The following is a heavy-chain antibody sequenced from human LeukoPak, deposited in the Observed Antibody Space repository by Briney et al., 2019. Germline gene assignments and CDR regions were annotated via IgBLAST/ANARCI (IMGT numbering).Heavy chain of an antibody. V-gene: IGHV4-31*03. CDR1: GGSISSGGYY. CDR2: IYYSGST. CDR3: AREHYDSSGCYDDY. J-gene: IGHJ4*02. Sequence: LQTLSLTCTVSGGSISSGGYYWSWIGQHPGKGLEWIGYIYYSGSTYYNPSLKSRVTISVDTSKNQFSLKLSSVTAADTAVYYCAREHYDSSGCYDDYWGQGTLVTVSS. D-gene: IGHD3-22*01.